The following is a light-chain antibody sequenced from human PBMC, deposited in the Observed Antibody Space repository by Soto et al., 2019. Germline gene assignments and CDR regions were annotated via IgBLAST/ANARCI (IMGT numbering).Light chain of an antibody. V-gene: IGKV1-33*01. CDR1: QDISNY. CDR2: DAS. CDR3: QQYYDLPLT. J-gene: IGKJ4*01. Sequence: DTQMDQSPSSLSASVGDRVTITCQASQDISNYLNWYQQKPGKAPKLLIYDASDLETGVPSRFSGRGYATDFTFTITSLQPEDIATYYCQQYYDLPLTFGGGTKVEIK.